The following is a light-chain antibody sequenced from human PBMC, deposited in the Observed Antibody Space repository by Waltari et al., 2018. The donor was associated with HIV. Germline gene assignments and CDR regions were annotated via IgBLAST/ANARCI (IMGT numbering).Light chain of an antibody. Sequence: DIQLTQSPSALSPSVGDTVTITCRASRRISNMLAWYQQKPGKAPKVLIYRASTIENGVPSRFSGSGSGTEFTLTISSLQSEDFATYSCHQYNSYPLTFGGGTRVEIK. CDR2: RAS. CDR3: HQYNSYPLT. CDR1: RRISNM. V-gene: IGKV1-5*03. J-gene: IGKJ4*01.